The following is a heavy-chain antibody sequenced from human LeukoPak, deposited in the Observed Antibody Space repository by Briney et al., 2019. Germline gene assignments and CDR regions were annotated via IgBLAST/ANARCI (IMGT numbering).Heavy chain of an antibody. CDR2: MYYSGCT. CDR3: ARGAEWYVWGSYRYGHYLDY. V-gene: IGHV4-59*07. D-gene: IGHD3-16*02. CDR1: GGFISIYH. J-gene: IGHJ4*02. Sequence: SDTQTLPCTVSGGFISIYHWIWIPQPPGRAREWIRYMYYSGCTNYSPSLKSPVTISVDTSKNQFSLKLSPVTAADTAVYYGARGAEWYVWGSYRYGHYLDYWGQGTLVTVSS.